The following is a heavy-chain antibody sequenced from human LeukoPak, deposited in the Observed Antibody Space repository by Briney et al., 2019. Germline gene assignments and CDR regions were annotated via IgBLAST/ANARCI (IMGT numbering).Heavy chain of an antibody. V-gene: IGHV4-59*01. CDR2: LYNRGST. CDR3: ARDRPGIAVAGDAFDI. Sequence: SETLSLTCTVSGGSISGYYWSWIRQPPGKGLEWIGYLYNRGSTNYNPSLKSRVTISVDTSKNQFSLKLRSVTAADTAVYYCARDRPGIAVAGDAFDIWGQGTVVTVSS. D-gene: IGHD6-19*01. J-gene: IGHJ3*02. CDR1: GGSISGYY.